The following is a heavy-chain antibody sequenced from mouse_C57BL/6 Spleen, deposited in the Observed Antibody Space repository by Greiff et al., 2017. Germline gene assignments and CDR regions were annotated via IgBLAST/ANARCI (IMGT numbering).Heavy chain of an antibody. J-gene: IGHJ4*01. Sequence: QVQLQQPGAELVRPGSSVKLSCKASGYTFTSYWMHWVKQRPIQGLEWIGNIDPSDSETHYNQKFKDKATLTVDKSSSTAYMKLSSLTSEDSAVYDCARGGTAQATTAMDYWGQGTSVTVSS. V-gene: IGHV1-52*01. D-gene: IGHD3-2*02. CDR1: GYTFTSYW. CDR2: IDPSDSET. CDR3: ARGGTAQATTAMDY.